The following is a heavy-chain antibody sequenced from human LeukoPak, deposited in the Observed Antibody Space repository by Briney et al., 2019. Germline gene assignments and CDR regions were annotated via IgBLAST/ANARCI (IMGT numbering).Heavy chain of an antibody. CDR3: ARDPVGDVTFTAAGRGYFDY. CDR2: INPSGGST. J-gene: IGHJ4*02. D-gene: IGHD6-13*01. CDR1: GYTFTSYA. V-gene: IGHV1-46*01. Sequence: ASVKVSCKASGYTFTSYAMNWVRQAPGQGLEWMGIINPSGGSTSYAQKFQGRVTMTRDTSTSTVYMELSSLRSEDTAVYYCARDPVGDVTFTAAGRGYFDYWGQGTLVTVSS.